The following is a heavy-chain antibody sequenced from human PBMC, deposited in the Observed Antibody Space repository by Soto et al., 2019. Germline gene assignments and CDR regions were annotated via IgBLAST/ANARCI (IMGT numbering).Heavy chain of an antibody. D-gene: IGHD2-8*01. Sequence: ASVKVSCKASGYSFTDYHIHWVRQAPGQGLEWLGRINPKSGGTSTAQKFQGWVTMTTDTSISTASMELTRLTSDDTAIYYCARGDSTDCSNGVCSFFYNHDLDVWGQGTTVTVSS. CDR3: ARGDSTDCSNGVCSFFYNHDLDV. J-gene: IGHJ6*02. CDR1: GYSFTDYH. V-gene: IGHV1-2*04. CDR2: INPKSGGT.